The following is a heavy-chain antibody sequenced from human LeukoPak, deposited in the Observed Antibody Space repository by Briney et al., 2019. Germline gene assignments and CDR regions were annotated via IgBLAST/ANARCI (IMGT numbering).Heavy chain of an antibody. CDR3: ARVGCSGGSCYSNWFDP. D-gene: IGHD2-15*01. Sequence: SVKVSCKASGGTFNSYDISWVRQAPGQGLEWMGGIIPIFGTANYAQKFQGRVTITADESTSTAYMELSSLRSEDTAVYYCARVGCSGGSCYSNWFDPWGQGTLVTVSS. CDR2: IIPIFGTA. J-gene: IGHJ5*02. CDR1: GGTFNSYD. V-gene: IGHV1-69*01.